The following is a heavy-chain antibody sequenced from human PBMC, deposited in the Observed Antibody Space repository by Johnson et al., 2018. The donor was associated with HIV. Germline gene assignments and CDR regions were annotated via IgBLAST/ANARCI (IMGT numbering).Heavy chain of an antibody. CDR3: ARPLQPYTSSSQGTFDI. J-gene: IGHJ3*02. CDR1: GFIFSTYT. D-gene: IGHD6-6*01. V-gene: IGHV3-30-3*01. Sequence: QVQVVESGGGVVQPGRSLRLSCAASGFIFSTYTIHWVRQAPGKGLEWVAAISYDGNNNNYADSVKGQFTISRENSKNTLYLQMSSLRAEDTAVYYCARPLQPYTSSSQGTFDIWGQGTMVTVSS. CDR2: ISYDGNNN.